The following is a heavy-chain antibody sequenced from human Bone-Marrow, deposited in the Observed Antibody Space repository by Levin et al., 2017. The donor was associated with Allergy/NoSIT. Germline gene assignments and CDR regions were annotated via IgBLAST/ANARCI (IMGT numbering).Heavy chain of an antibody. CDR3: ARGVGEQGGDAFDI. CDR2: IYSGGST. D-gene: IGHD3-16*01. CDR1: GFTVSSNY. Sequence: GGSLRLSCAASGFTVSSNYMSWVRQAPGKGLEWVSVIYSGGSTYYADSVKGRFTISRDNSKNTLYLQMNSLRAEDTAVYYCARGVGEQGGDAFDIWGQGTMVTVSS. V-gene: IGHV3-66*02. J-gene: IGHJ3*02.